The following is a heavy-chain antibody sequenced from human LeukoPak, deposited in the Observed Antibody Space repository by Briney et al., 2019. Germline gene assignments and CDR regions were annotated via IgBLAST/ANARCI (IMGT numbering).Heavy chain of an antibody. CDR1: GFTFSSYA. J-gene: IGHJ4*02. V-gene: IGHV3-30*04. CDR2: ISYDGSNK. Sequence: GRSLRLSCAASGFTFSSYAMHWVRQAPGKGLEWVAVISYDGSNKYYADSVKGRFTISRDNSKNTLYLQMNGLTAEDTAVYYCARGATTGYYPYWGQGTLVTVSS. D-gene: IGHD3-9*01. CDR3: ARGATTGYYPY.